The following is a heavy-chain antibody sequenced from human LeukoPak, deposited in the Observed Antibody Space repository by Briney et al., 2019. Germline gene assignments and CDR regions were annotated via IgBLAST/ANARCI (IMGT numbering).Heavy chain of an antibody. CDR1: GFTFSGSA. J-gene: IGHJ3*02. D-gene: IGHD3-16*01. V-gene: IGHV3-73*01. CDR2: IRSRANNYAT. CDR3: TVHPFDIWDAFDI. Sequence: GGSLRLSCAASGFTFSGSAMYWVRQASGKGLEWVGRIRSRANNYATASAASVKGRFTISRDDSKNTAYLQMNSLKTEDTAMYYCTVHPFDIWDAFDIWGQGTMVTVSS.